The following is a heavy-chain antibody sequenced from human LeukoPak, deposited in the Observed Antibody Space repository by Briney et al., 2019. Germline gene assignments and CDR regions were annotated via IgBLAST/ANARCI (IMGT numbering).Heavy chain of an antibody. CDR2: IYYSGST. D-gene: IGHD3-3*01. V-gene: IGHV4-59*01. J-gene: IGHJ4*02. CDR3: AREERFGVVDY. CDR1: GGSISSYY. Sequence: PSETLSLTCTVSGGSISSYYWSWIRQPPGKGLEWIGYIYYSGSTNYNPSLKSRVTISVDTSKNQFSLKLSSVTAADTAVYYCAREERFGVVDYWGQGTLVIVSS.